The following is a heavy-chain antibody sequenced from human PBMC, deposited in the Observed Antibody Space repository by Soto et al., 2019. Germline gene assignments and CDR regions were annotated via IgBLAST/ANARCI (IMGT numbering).Heavy chain of an antibody. CDR2: IYYNGNT. Sequence: PSETLSLTCTVSGGSIGSGGYYWSWIRQHPGKGLEWIGYIYYNGNTYYNPSLKSRLTISVDMSKNQFSLKLSSVTAADTAVYYCARGGVFYYGSGSPYANNWFDPWGQGTLVTVAS. V-gene: IGHV4-31*03. J-gene: IGHJ5*02. D-gene: IGHD3-10*01. CDR1: GGSIGSGGYY. CDR3: ARGGVFYYGSGSPYANNWFDP.